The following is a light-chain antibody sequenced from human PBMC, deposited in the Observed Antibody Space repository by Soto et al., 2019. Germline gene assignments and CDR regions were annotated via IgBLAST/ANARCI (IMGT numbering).Light chain of an antibody. Sequence: DIQMTQSPSSLSASVGDRGTMTCRASETISTFLNWYQHKPGKAPKLLIFAASRLEVGVPSRFSGSGSVTHFTLTINGLQPDDYASYYCQQRYRTSPLTFGQGTRLDI. J-gene: IGKJ5*01. V-gene: IGKV1-39*01. CDR2: AAS. CDR3: QQRYRTSPLT. CDR1: ETISTF.